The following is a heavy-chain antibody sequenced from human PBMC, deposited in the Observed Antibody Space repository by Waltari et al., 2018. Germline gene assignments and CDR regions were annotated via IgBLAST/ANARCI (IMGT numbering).Heavy chain of an antibody. CDR3: AREGSQLTTVFDF. D-gene: IGHD4-4*01. J-gene: IGHJ4*02. V-gene: IGHV1-8*02. CDR1: GYPFNPYE. CDR2: MNPNNGDT. Sequence: VQLVQSGAEVMKPGASVKLSCTASGYPFNPYEINWVRQAPGQGLEWMGWMNPNNGDTGLAHKFQGRVTLTRDTSINTAYMELSSLKFDDTAVYYCAREGSQLTTVFDFWGQGTLVIVSS.